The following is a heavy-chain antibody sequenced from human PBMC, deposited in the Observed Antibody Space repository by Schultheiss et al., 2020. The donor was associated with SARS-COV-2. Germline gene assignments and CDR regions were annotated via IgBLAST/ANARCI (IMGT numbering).Heavy chain of an antibody. Sequence: GGSLRLSCAASEFTFSIYWMTWVRQAPGKGLEWVSYISSSGSTIYYADSVKGRFTISRDNAKNSLYLQMNSLRAEDTAVYYCAKGGIVGATPFDYWGQGTLVTVSS. V-gene: IGHV3-48*04. CDR1: EFTFSIYW. D-gene: IGHD1-26*01. CDR3: AKGGIVGATPFDY. CDR2: ISSSGSTI. J-gene: IGHJ4*02.